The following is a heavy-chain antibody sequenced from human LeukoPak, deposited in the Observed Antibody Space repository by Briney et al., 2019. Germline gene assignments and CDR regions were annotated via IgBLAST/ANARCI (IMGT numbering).Heavy chain of an antibody. CDR3: GRDLPPYYFDY. CDR1: GGIFSSYA. J-gene: IGHJ4*02. Sequence: ASVKVSCKASGGIFSSYAISWVRQAPGQGLEWMGRIIPILGIANYAQKFQGRVTITADKSTSTAYMDLSSLRSEDTAVYYCGRDLPPYYFDYWGQGTLVTVSS. CDR2: IIPILGIA. V-gene: IGHV1-69*04.